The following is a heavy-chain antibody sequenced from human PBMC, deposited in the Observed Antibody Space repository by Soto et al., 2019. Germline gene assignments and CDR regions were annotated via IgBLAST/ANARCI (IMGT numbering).Heavy chain of an antibody. V-gene: IGHV3-21*01. Sequence: GGSLRLSCAASGFTFSSYSMNWVRQAPGKGLEWVSSISSSSSYIYYADSVKGRFTISRDNAKNSLYLQMNSLRAEDMAVYYCARDRSAYYDILTGHRYWFDPWGQGTLVTVSS. J-gene: IGHJ5*02. CDR2: ISSSSSYI. CDR3: ARDRSAYYDILTGHRYWFDP. D-gene: IGHD3-9*01. CDR1: GFTFSSYS.